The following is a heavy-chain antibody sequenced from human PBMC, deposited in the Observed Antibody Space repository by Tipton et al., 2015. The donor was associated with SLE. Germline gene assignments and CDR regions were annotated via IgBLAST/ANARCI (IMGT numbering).Heavy chain of an antibody. CDR2: ISYDGSNK. J-gene: IGHJ4*02. CDR3: ARAWDY. V-gene: IGHV3-30*04. CDR1: GFTFSSYA. Sequence: RSLRLSCAASGFTFSSYAMHWVRQAPGKGLEWVAVISYDGSNKYYADSVKGRFTISRDNSKNTLYLQMNSLRAEDTAVYYCARAWDYWGQGTLVTVSS.